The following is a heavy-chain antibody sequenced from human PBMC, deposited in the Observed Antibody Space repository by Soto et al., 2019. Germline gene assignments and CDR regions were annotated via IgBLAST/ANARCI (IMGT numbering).Heavy chain of an antibody. CDR2: IWHDGKNK. D-gene: IGHD6-25*01. Sequence: QVQVVESGGGVVQPGTSLRLSCAASGFTFSNFGMHWVRQAPGKGLEWVAGIWHDGKNKYYADSVEGRFTISRDNSKNTLNLKMNSLRAEDTAVYYCARDPGKDAAIDYWGQGTLVIVSS. J-gene: IGHJ4*02. CDR1: GFTFSNFG. CDR3: ARDPGKDAAIDY. V-gene: IGHV3-33*01.